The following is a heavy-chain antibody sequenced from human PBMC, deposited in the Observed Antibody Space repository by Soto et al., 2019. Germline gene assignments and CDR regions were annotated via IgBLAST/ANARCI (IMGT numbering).Heavy chain of an antibody. J-gene: IGHJ4*02. CDR1: GYTFTSYY. CDR2: INPSGGST. Sequence: QVQLVQSGAEVKKPGASVKVSCKASGYTFTSYYMHWVRQAPGQGLEWMGIINPSGGSTSYAQKSQGRVTMSRGTATSAVDMELSSLRSEDTDVYYCAREGLGAPGSFDYWGQGTVVTVSS. D-gene: IGHD1-26*01. CDR3: AREGLGAPGSFDY. V-gene: IGHV1-46*01.